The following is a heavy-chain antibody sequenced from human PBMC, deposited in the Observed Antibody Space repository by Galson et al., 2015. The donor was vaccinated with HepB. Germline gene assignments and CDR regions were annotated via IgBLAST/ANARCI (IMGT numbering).Heavy chain of an antibody. D-gene: IGHD3-10*01. Sequence: SVKVSCKASGGTFSSYTISWVRQAPGQGLEWMGRIIPILGIANYAQKFQGRVTMTRVTSTSTVYMELSSLRSEDTAVYYCARGQEFTEQRDMDVWGKGTTVTVSS. J-gene: IGHJ6*03. CDR3: ARGQEFTEQRDMDV. CDR2: IIPILGIA. V-gene: IGHV1-69*02. CDR1: GGTFSSYT.